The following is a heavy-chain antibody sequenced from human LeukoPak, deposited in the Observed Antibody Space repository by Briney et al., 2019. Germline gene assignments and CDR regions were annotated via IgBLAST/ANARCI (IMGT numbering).Heavy chain of an antibody. CDR1: GFTFSSYA. CDR3: ARSNYFDY. CDR2: IKQDGSEK. V-gene: IGHV3-7*01. Sequence: GGSLRLSCAASGFTFSSYAMSWVRQAPGKGLEWVANIKQDGSEKFYVDSVKGRFTISRDNAKNSLYLQMNSLRAEDTAVYYCARSNYFDYWGQGTLVTVSS. J-gene: IGHJ4*02.